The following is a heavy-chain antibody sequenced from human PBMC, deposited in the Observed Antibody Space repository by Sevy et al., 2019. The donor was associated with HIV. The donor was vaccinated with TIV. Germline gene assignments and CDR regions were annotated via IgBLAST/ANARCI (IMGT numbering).Heavy chain of an antibody. V-gene: IGHV3-30*04. CDR3: ARDADWSLNY. Sequence: GGSLRLSCAASGFTFSDYVMHWVRQAPGKGLEWLARISHDTTVKYYADSLKGQFTISRDNSKNTLYLQMNSLGHEDTAVYHCARDADWSLNYWGQGTLVTVSS. J-gene: IGHJ4*02. CDR1: GFTFSDYV. CDR2: ISHDTTVK. D-gene: IGHD3-9*01.